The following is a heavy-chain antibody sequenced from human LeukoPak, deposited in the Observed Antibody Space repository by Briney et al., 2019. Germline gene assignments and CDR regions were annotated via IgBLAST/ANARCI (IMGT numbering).Heavy chain of an antibody. J-gene: IGHJ4*02. CDR3: AKVSYYDSSGYFDY. Sequence: PGGSLRLSCAASGFTFSSYAMSWVRQAPGKGLEGVSAISGSGGSTYYADSVKGRFTISRDNSKNTLYLQMNSLRAEDTAVYYCAKVSYYDSSGYFDYWGQGTLVTVSS. D-gene: IGHD3-22*01. V-gene: IGHV3-23*01. CDR2: ISGSGGST. CDR1: GFTFSSYA.